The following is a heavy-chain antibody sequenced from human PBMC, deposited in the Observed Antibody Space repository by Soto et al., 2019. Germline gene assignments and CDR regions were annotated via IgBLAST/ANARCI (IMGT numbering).Heavy chain of an antibody. CDR1: GGSISSYY. J-gene: IGHJ4*02. CDR2: IYYSGST. D-gene: IGHD6-25*01. CDR3: ARARRSRGIAAYYFDY. Sequence: KQSQTLSLTCTVSGGSISSYYWSWIRQPPGKGLEWIGYIYYSGSTNYNPSLKSRVTISVDTSKNQFSLKLSSVTAADTAVYYCARARRSRGIAAYYFDYWGQGTLVTVSS. V-gene: IGHV4-59*01.